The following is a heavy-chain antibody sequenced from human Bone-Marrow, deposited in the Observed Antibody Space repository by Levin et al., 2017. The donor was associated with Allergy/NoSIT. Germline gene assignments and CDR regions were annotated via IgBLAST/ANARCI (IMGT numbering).Heavy chain of an antibody. CDR3: ARVWGGDYYGMDV. Sequence: SETLSLTCSVSGDSLSGSHWNWIRQPPGEGLEWIGSIFYSGATYYNPSLQSRVTISVDTSKNQFSLRLNSVTAADTAVYYCARVWGGDYYGMDVWGQGTTVTVSS. CDR2: IFYSGAT. D-gene: IGHD7-27*01. V-gene: IGHV4-59*12. J-gene: IGHJ6*02. CDR1: GDSLSGSH.